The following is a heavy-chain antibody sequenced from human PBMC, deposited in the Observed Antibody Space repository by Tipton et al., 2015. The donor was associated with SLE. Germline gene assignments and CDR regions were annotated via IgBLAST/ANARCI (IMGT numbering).Heavy chain of an antibody. CDR1: GFTFSSYA. CDR2: ISGSGGST. D-gene: IGHD6-19*01. CDR3: AKDVKGQWLAFDY. Sequence: SLRLSCAASGFTFSSYAMGWVRQAPGKGLEWVSAISGSGGSTYYADSVKGRFTISRDNSKNTLYLQMNSLRAEDTAVYYCAKDVKGQWLAFDYWGQGTLVTVSS. J-gene: IGHJ4*02. V-gene: IGHV3-23*01.